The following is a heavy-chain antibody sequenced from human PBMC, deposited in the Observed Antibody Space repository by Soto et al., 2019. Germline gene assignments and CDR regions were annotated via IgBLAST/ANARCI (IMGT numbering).Heavy chain of an antibody. V-gene: IGHV3-33*01. CDR3: ARDLFGGSGSPDY. J-gene: IGHJ4*02. D-gene: IGHD3-10*01. CDR1: GFTFSSYG. CDR2: IWYDGSNK. Sequence: QVQLVESGGGVVQPGRSLRLSCAASGFTFSSYGMHWVRQAPGKGLEWVAVIWYDGSNKYYADSVKGRFTISRDNSKNTLYLQMNSLRAEDTAVYYCARDLFGGSGSPDYWGQGTLVTVSS.